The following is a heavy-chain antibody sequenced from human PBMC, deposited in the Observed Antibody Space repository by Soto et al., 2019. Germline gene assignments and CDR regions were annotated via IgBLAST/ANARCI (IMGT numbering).Heavy chain of an antibody. D-gene: IGHD3-10*01. Sequence: ASVKVSCKASGYTFTSYDINWVRQATGQGLEWMGWMNPNSGNTGYAQKFQGRVTMTRNTSISTAYMELSSLRSEDTAVYYCAIWSGEFWVFDYWLQGTMLTVST. CDR1: GYTFTSYD. J-gene: IGHJ4*02. CDR2: MNPNSGNT. V-gene: IGHV1-8*01. CDR3: AIWSGEFWVFDY.